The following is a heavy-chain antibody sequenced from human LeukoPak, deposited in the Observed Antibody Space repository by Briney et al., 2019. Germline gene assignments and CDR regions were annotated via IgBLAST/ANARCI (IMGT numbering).Heavy chain of an antibody. V-gene: IGHV4-59*08. CDR1: GGSISSYY. J-gene: IGHJ4*01. CDR3: ARRRLGNSDLDY. D-gene: IGHD4-23*01. CDR2: ISYSGST. Sequence: SETLSLTCTVSGGSISSYYWTWIRQPPGKGLEYIGYISYSGSTNYNPSLKSRVTISVDTSKNQFSLMLSSVTAADSAVYYCARRRLGNSDLDYWGQGTLVTVSS.